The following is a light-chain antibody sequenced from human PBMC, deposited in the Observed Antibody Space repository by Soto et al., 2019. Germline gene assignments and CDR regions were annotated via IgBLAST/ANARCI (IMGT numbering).Light chain of an antibody. Sequence: QSVLTRPASASGTPGQRVTFSYSGSSSNIGSNTVNWYQQLPGTAPKLLIYSNNQRPSGVPDRFSGSKSGTSASLAISGLQSEDEADYYCAAWDDSLNGRNYVFGTGTKVTVL. CDR3: AAWDDSLNGRNYV. J-gene: IGLJ1*01. CDR2: SNN. CDR1: SSNIGSNT. V-gene: IGLV1-44*01.